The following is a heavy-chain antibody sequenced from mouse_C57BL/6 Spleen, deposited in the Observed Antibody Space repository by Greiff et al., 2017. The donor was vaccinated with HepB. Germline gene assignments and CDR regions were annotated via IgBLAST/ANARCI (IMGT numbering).Heavy chain of an antibody. CDR3: ARSRLLLGGYFDY. Sequence: QVQLQQPGAELVKPGASVKLSCKASGYTFTSYWMHWVKQRPGQGLEWIGMIHPNSGSTNYNEKFKSKATLTVDKSSSTAYMQLSSLTSEDSAVYYCARSRLLLGGYFDYWGQGTTLTVSS. CDR2: IHPNSGST. D-gene: IGHD1-1*01. CDR1: GYTFTSYW. J-gene: IGHJ2*01. V-gene: IGHV1-64*01.